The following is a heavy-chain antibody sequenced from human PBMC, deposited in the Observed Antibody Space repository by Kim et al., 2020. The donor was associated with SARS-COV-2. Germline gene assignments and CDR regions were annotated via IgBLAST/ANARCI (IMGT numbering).Heavy chain of an antibody. J-gene: IGHJ6*02. Sequence: ADSVKGRFTISRDNSKNVLYLQMKSLRAEDTAVYYCARGGSGYSSGSLDVWGQRTTVTVSS. CDR3: ARGGSGYSSGSLDV. D-gene: IGHD5-18*01. V-gene: IGHV3-53*01.